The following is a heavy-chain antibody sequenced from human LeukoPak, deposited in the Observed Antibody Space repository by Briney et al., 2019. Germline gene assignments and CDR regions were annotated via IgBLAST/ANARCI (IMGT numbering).Heavy chain of an antibody. J-gene: IGHJ4*02. CDR2: INPNSGGT. CDR1: GSTFTGYY. D-gene: IGHD6-19*01. Sequence: ASVNVSCTASGSTFTGYYMYWVRQAPGQGLEWVGRINPNSGGTNYAQKFQGRVTMTRDTSISTAYMELSRLRSDDTSVYYCARVYSSGWYVFDYWGQGTLVTVSS. CDR3: ARVYSSGWYVFDY. V-gene: IGHV1-2*06.